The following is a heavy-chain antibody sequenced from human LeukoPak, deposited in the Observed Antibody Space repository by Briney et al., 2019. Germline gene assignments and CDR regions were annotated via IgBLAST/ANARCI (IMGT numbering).Heavy chain of an antibody. V-gene: IGHV3-9*01. CDR3: AKDRAANVPRVRFDP. CDR1: GFTFDDYA. D-gene: IGHD6-13*01. J-gene: IGHJ5*02. Sequence: GGSLRLSCAASGFTFDDYAMHWVRQAPGKGLEWVSGISWNSGSIGYADSVKGRFTISRDNSKNTLYLQMNSLRADDTAVYYCAKDRAANVPRVRFDPWGQGTLVTVSS. CDR2: ISWNSGSI.